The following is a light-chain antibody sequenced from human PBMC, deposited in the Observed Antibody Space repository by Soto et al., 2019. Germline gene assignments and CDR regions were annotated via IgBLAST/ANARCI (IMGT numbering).Light chain of an antibody. Sequence: EIVLRQSPGTLSLSPGKRATLSCRASQSVSSSYLAWYQQKPGQAPRLLIYGASSRATGIPDRFSGSGSGTDFTLTISRLEPEDFAVYDCQQYGSSRTFGQGTKVDIK. J-gene: IGKJ1*01. CDR2: GAS. V-gene: IGKV3-20*01. CDR1: QSVSSSY. CDR3: QQYGSSRT.